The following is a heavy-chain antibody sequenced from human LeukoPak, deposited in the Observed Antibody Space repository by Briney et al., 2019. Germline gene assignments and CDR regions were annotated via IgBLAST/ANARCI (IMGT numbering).Heavy chain of an antibody. D-gene: IGHD3-10*01. J-gene: IGHJ3*02. Sequence: SETLSLTCTVSGGYINNYYWGWIRQPPGKGLEWIGNIFYSGSTYYSPSLRSRVTISLDTSRNQFSLKLNSVTAADTAVYYCAKSNGYGLVDIWGQGTMVTVSS. CDR3: AKSNGYGLVDI. CDR2: IFYSGST. V-gene: IGHV4-39*07. CDR1: GGYINNYY.